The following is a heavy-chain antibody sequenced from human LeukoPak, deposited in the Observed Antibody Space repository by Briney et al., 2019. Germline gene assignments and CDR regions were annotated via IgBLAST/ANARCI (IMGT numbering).Heavy chain of an antibody. Sequence: ASVKVSCKASGYTFTSYYMHWVRQAPGQGLEWMGIINPSGGSTSYAQKFQGRVTMTRDPSTSTVYMELSSLRSEDTAVYYCAKAGYCSGGSCYGALDYWGQGTLVTVSS. V-gene: IGHV1-46*01. CDR2: INPSGGST. D-gene: IGHD2-15*01. CDR3: AKAGYCSGGSCYGALDY. CDR1: GYTFTSYY. J-gene: IGHJ4*02.